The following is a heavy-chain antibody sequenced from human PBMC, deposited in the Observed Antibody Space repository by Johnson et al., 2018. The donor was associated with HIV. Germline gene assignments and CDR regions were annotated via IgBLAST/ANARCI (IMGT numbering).Heavy chain of an antibody. D-gene: IGHD2-21*01. CDR1: GFTVSSNY. Sequence: MQLVESGGGLVQPGGSLRLSCAASGFTVSSNYMSWVRQAPGKGLAWVSVIYSGGRTYYADSVKGRFTISRDNSKNTLYLQMNSRRAEDTAVYYCARERGGRHTFDIWGQGTMVAVSS. J-gene: IGHJ3*02. V-gene: IGHV3-66*02. CDR3: ARERGGRHTFDI. CDR2: IYSGGRT.